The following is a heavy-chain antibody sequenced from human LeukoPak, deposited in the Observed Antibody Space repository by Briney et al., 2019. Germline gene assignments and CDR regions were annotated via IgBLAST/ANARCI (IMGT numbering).Heavy chain of an antibody. J-gene: IGHJ3*02. CDR3: ARPYGSGLRDAYDI. Sequence: GASVKVSCKASRYTFTGYYIHWVRQATGQGLEWMGSINPNSGGTNYAQKFQGRVTMTRDTSISTAYMELSRMRSDDTAVYYCARPYGSGLRDAYDIWGQGTMVTVSS. CDR2: INPNSGGT. D-gene: IGHD3-10*01. CDR1: RYTFTGYY. V-gene: IGHV1-2*02.